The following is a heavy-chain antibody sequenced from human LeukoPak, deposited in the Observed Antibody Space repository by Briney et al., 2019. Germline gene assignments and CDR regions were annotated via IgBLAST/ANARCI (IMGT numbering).Heavy chain of an antibody. CDR3: ARDQGEDIVVVPAATNDAFDI. CDR2: IKQDGSEK. Sequence: GGSLRLSCAASGFTFSSYAMHWVRQAPGKGLEWVANIKQDGSEKYYVDSVKGRFTISRDNAKNSLYLQMNSLRAEDTAVYYCARDQGEDIVVVPAATNDAFDIWGQGTMVTVSS. J-gene: IGHJ3*02. V-gene: IGHV3-7*01. CDR1: GFTFSSYA. D-gene: IGHD2-2*01.